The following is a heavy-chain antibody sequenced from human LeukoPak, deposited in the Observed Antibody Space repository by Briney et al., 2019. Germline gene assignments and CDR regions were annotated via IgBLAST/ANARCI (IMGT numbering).Heavy chain of an antibody. CDR2: INPNTGGT. J-gene: IGHJ3*02. CDR1: GYTFTNYY. CDR3: ATNIHENAFDI. D-gene: IGHD2-8*01. Sequence: ASVKLSCKASGYTFTNYYIHWVRQAPGQGLEWMGRINPNTGGTNYVQEFQGRVTMTRDTSISTAYMEPSRLRSDDTAIYFCATNIHENAFDIWGQGTMVTVSS. V-gene: IGHV1-2*06.